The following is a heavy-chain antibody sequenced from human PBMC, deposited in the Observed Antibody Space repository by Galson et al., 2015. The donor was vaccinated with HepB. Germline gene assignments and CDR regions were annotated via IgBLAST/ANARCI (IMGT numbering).Heavy chain of an antibody. Sequence: SLRLPCAASGFTFDDYGMSWVRQAPGKGLEWVSGINWNGGSTGYADSVKGRFTISRDNAKNSLYLQMNSLRAEDTALYCCARAMRFGELLYVYDYWGQGTLVTVSS. CDR1: GFTFDDYG. V-gene: IGHV3-20*04. CDR3: ARAMRFGELLYVYDY. CDR2: INWNGGST. J-gene: IGHJ4*02. D-gene: IGHD3-10*01.